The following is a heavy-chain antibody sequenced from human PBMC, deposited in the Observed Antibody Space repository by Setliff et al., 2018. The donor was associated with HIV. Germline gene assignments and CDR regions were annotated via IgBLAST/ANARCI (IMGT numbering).Heavy chain of an antibody. J-gene: IGHJ6*02. CDR2: MYFRGNA. D-gene: IGHD3-10*01. V-gene: IGHV4-59*11. Sequence: SETLSLTCTVSGGSISSHYWSWIRQAPGKGLEWIGTMYFRGNARNSPSLKSRVTISVDTSKNQLSLNLTSVTAADTAVYYCARVETTVRGATYGMDVWGLGTTVTVSS. CDR1: GGSISSHY. CDR3: ARVETTVRGATYGMDV.